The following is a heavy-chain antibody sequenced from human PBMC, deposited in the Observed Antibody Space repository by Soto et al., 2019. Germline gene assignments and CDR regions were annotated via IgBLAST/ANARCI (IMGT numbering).Heavy chain of an antibody. CDR3: ARGMQGSRYFDL. Sequence: EVQLVESGGDLVQPGGSLRLSCTASGFVFSSYWMHWVRQAPGKGLVWVSRINNHGSSTSYADSVNGRLTLSRDNAKNTLYLQMNSLRAEDTAIYYCARGMQGSRYFDLWGRGTLVIVSS. J-gene: IGHJ2*01. CDR2: INNHGSST. V-gene: IGHV3-74*01. CDR1: GFVFSSYW.